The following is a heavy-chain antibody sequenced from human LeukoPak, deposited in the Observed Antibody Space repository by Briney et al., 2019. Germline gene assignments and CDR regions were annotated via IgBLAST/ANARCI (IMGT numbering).Heavy chain of an antibody. Sequence: AAVKVSCKASGYTFTSYGISWVRQAPGHGLEWMGWISAYNGNTHYAQKLQGRVTMTTDTSPSTAYMELRSLRSDDTAMYYCARDDPDTAMVNWGQGTLVTVSS. CDR2: ISAYNGNT. CDR3: ARDDPDTAMVN. V-gene: IGHV1-18*04. J-gene: IGHJ4*02. D-gene: IGHD5-18*01. CDR1: GYTFTSYG.